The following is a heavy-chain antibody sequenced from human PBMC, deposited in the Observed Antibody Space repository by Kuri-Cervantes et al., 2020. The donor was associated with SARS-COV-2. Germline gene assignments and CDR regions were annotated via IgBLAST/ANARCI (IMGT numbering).Heavy chain of an antibody. D-gene: IGHD2-2*01. CDR3: ARDPNVNAHATEGYWFEP. Sequence: ASVKVSCKASGYAFTTYGITWVRQAPGQGLEWMGWISGYNDNTKYAQKLQGRVIMTTDTSTNTAYMELRSLRSDDTAVYYCARDPNVNAHATEGYWFEPWGQGTRVTVSS. V-gene: IGHV1-18*01. CDR2: ISGYNDNT. CDR1: GYAFTTYG. J-gene: IGHJ5*02.